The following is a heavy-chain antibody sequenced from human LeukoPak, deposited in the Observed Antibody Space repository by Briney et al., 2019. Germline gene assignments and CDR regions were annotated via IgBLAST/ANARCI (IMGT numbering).Heavy chain of an antibody. D-gene: IGHD2-2*01. V-gene: IGHV3-7*01. CDR3: ARVIDCSSTSCYDVDWFDP. J-gene: IGHJ5*02. Sequence: GGSLRLSCAASGFTFSSYWMSWVRQAPGKGLEWVANIKQDGSGKYYVDSVKGRFTISRDNAKNSLYLQMNSLRAEDTAVYYCARVIDCSSTSCYDVDWFDPWGQGTLVTVSS. CDR2: IKQDGSGK. CDR1: GFTFSSYW.